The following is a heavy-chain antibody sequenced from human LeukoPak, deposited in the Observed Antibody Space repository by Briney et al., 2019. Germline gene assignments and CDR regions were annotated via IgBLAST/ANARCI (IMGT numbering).Heavy chain of an antibody. D-gene: IGHD3-10*01. CDR3: AKDPSFSESVLVTRHFDFDY. Sequence: PGGSLRLSCAASGFTFSSYAMSWVRQAPGKGLEWVSAISGSGGSTYYADSVKGRFTISRDNSKNTLYLQMNSLRAEDTAVYYCAKDPSFSESVLVTRHFDFDYWGQGTLVTVSS. J-gene: IGHJ4*02. CDR1: GFTFSSYA. V-gene: IGHV3-23*01. CDR2: ISGSGGST.